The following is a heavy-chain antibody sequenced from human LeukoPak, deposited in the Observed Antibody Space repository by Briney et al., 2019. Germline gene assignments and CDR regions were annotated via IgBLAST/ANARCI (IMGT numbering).Heavy chain of an antibody. D-gene: IGHD6-13*01. CDR3: ARDFFDRSSWVDY. CDR1: GYTFTSYG. Sequence: ASVKVSCKASGYTFTSYGISWARQAPGQGLEWMGWISAYNGNTNYAQKVQGRVTMTTDTSTSTAYTELRSLRSDDTAVYYCARDFFDRSSWVDYWGQGTLVTVSS. V-gene: IGHV1-18*01. CDR2: ISAYNGNT. J-gene: IGHJ4*02.